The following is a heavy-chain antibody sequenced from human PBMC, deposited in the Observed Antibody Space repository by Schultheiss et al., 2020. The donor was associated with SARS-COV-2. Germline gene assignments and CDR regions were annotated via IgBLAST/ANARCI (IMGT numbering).Heavy chain of an antibody. D-gene: IGHD6-19*01. CDR3: ARSPGTYSSGWYDWFDP. Sequence: SETLSLTCTVSGGSISSYYWSWIRQPPGKGLEWIGYIYYSGSTNYNPSLKSRVTISVDTSKNQFSLKLSSVTAADTAVYYCARSPGTYSSGWYDWFDPWGQGTLVTVSS. J-gene: IGHJ5*02. V-gene: IGHV4-59*12. CDR1: GGSISSYY. CDR2: IYYSGST.